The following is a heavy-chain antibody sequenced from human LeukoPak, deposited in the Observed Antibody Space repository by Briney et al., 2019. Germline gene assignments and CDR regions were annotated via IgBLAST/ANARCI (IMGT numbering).Heavy chain of an antibody. Sequence: GGSLRLSCVASGFTLSHYNLHWVRQAPGKGLEYVSGISFNGGSTSYADSVRGRFIISRDESKNTVYLQMGSLRDEDMAVYYCARGGMPSAPPAEYFRYWGQGTLVTVSS. D-gene: IGHD2-2*01. J-gene: IGHJ1*01. CDR2: ISFNGGST. CDR1: GFTLSHYN. CDR3: ARGGMPSAPPAEYFRY. V-gene: IGHV3-64*02.